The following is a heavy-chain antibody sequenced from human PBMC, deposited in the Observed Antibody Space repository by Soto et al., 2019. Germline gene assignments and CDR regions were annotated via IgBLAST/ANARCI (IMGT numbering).Heavy chain of an antibody. CDR1: GGSFSDFY. CDR2: INHSGST. V-gene: IGHV4-34*01. Sequence: QVQLQQWGAGLLKPSETLSLTCAVYGGSFSDFYWNCIRQPPGKGLEWIGEINHSGSTSYNPSLKSRVTISVDTSKNQISLKLTSVTAADTAVYYCARGPRVVWVVPTAQRDVCDIWGQGTMVTVSS. D-gene: IGHD2-2*01. J-gene: IGHJ3*02. CDR3: ARGPRVVWVVPTAQRDVCDI.